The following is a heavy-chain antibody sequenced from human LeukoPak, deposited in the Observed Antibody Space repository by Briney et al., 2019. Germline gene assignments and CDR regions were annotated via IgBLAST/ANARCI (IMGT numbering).Heavy chain of an antibody. Sequence: PGRSLRLSCAASGFTFSSYSMNWVRQAAGKGLEWVSSISSSSTYIYYADAVKGRFTISRDNAKNSLYLQMNSLRGEDTAVYYCARPYSSSYSEADYWGQGTLVTVSS. CDR2: ISSSSTYI. J-gene: IGHJ4*02. V-gene: IGHV3-21*01. CDR1: GFTFSSYS. CDR3: ARPYSSSYSEADY. D-gene: IGHD6-13*01.